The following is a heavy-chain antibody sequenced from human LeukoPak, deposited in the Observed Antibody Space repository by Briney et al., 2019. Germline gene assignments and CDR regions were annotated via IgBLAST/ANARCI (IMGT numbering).Heavy chain of an antibody. V-gene: IGHV1-18*01. CDR1: GYTFTSYG. J-gene: IGHJ4*02. CDR3: ATVPAAITPGDY. Sequence: ASVKVSCKASGYTFTSYGISWVRQAPGQGLEWMGWISAYNGNTNYAKKLQGRVTMTTATSTSKAYMELRSLRSDDTAVYYCATVPAAITPGDYWGQGTLVTVSS. CDR2: ISAYNGNT. D-gene: IGHD2-2*01.